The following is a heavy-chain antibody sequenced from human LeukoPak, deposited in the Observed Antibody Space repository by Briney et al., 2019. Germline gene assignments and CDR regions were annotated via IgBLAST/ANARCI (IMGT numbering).Heavy chain of an antibody. J-gene: IGHJ6*03. CDR3: ARETSQKGAHYMDV. CDR2: IYHSGST. V-gene: IGHV4-4*02. D-gene: IGHD3-16*01. CDR1: GGSISSSNW. Sequence: PSGTLSLTCAVSGGSISSSNWWSWVRQPPGKGLEWIGEIYHSGSTNYNPSLKSRLTMSVDTSKNQFSLKLSSVTAADTAVYYCARETSQKGAHYMDVWGKGTTITISS.